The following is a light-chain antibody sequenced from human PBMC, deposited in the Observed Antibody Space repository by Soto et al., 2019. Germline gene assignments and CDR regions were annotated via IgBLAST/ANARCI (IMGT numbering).Light chain of an antibody. CDR3: QQYNNWPSIT. J-gene: IGKJ5*01. CDR1: QSVSSN. CDR2: GAT. V-gene: IGKV3-15*01. Sequence: ETVMTQSPATLSVSPGDRVTLSCGASQSVSSNLAWYQQKPGQPPRLFIYGATSRATGVPARFSGSGSGTEFTLTISSLQSEDFAVYYCQQYNNWPSITFGQGTRLEIK.